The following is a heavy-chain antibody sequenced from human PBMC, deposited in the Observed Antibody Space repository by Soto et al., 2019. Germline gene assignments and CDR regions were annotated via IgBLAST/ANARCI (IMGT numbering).Heavy chain of an antibody. J-gene: IGHJ4*02. V-gene: IGHV1-69*12. Sequence: QVQLVQSGAEVKKPGSSVKVSCKASGGTFSSYAISWVRQAPGQGPEWMGGIIPIFGTANYAQKFQGRVTSTADESTSTAYMELSSLRSEDTAVYYCATLDDISGYDQQAFDYWGQGTLVTVSS. CDR3: ATLDDISGYDQQAFDY. CDR2: IIPIFGTA. D-gene: IGHD3-22*01. CDR1: GGTFSSYA.